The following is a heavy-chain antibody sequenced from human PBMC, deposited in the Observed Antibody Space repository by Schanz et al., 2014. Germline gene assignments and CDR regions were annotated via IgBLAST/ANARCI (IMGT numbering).Heavy chain of an antibody. Sequence: QVQLVQSGAEVKKPGSSVTVSCKASGDTISSYGISWVRQAPGQGLEWMGRIIPNLGSANYAQKFQGRVTITADKSTSTVYMELSSLRSEDTAIYYCARGNTIFGVVILGWLDPWGQGTLVTVSS. CDR2: IIPNLGSA. V-gene: IGHV1-69*04. D-gene: IGHD3-3*01. CDR1: GDTISSYG. J-gene: IGHJ5*02. CDR3: ARGNTIFGVVILGWLDP.